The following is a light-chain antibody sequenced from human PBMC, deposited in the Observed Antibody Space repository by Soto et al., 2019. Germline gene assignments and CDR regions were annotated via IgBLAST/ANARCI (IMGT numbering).Light chain of an antibody. J-gene: IGLJ2*01. Sequence: QSALTQPASVSGSPGQSITISCTGTSSDVGGYNYVSWYQQHPGKAPKLMIYDVSNRPSGVSKRFSGSKSGNTASLAISGRQGEDEADYSCCSYTSRRGVVFGGGSTLTVL. V-gene: IGLV2-14*01. CDR3: CSYTSRRGVV. CDR2: DVS. CDR1: SSDVGGYNY.